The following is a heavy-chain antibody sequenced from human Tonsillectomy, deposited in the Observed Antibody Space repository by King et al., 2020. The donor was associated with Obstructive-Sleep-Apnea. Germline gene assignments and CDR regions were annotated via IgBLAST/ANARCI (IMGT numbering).Heavy chain of an antibody. D-gene: IGHD2-2*01. Sequence: VQLVESGAEVKKPGESLKISCKGSGYSFTSYWIGWVRQMPGKGLEWMGIIYPGDSDTRYSPSFQGQVTISADKSISTAYLQWSSLKASDTAMYYCARLRCSSISCYYYYGMDVWGQGTTVTVSS. CDR2: IYPGDSDT. CDR3: ARLRCSSISCYYYYGMDV. CDR1: GYSFTSYW. V-gene: IGHV5-51*01. J-gene: IGHJ6*02.